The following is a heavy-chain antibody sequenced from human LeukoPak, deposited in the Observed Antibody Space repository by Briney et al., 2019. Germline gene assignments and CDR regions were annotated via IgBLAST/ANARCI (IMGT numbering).Heavy chain of an antibody. D-gene: IGHD2-8*01. Sequence: PSETLSLTCTVSGYSISSGHYWGWIRQPPGKGLEWIGSMYHSGSTYYNPPLKSRVTISEDTSKNQFSLKLRSVTAADTAVYYCARDFVLTSEGVYWGQGTLVTVSS. J-gene: IGHJ4*02. V-gene: IGHV4-38-2*02. CDR3: ARDFVLTSEGVY. CDR1: GYSISSGHY. CDR2: MYHSGST.